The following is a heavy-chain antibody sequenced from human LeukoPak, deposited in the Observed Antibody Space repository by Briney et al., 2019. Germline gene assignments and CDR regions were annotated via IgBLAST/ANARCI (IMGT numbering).Heavy chain of an antibody. CDR2: MNPNSGNT. Sequence: ASVKVFCKASGYTFTSYDINWVRQATGQGLEWMGWMNPNSGNTGYAQKFQGRVTMTRNTSISTAYMELSSLRSEDTAVYDCARVREDCSSTSCYPRFDPWGQGTLVTVSS. CDR3: ARVREDCSSTSCYPRFDP. D-gene: IGHD2-2*01. V-gene: IGHV1-8*01. CDR1: GYTFTSYD. J-gene: IGHJ5*02.